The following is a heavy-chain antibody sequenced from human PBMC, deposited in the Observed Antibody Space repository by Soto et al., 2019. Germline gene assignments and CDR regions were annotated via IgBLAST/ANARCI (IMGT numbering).Heavy chain of an antibody. J-gene: IGHJ4*02. CDR1: ESTVSRDW. CDR3: SGGVGDAF. D-gene: IGHD1-26*01. V-gene: IGHV3-7*04. CDR2: INQDGSEK. Sequence: EVHLVESGGGLVQTGGSLRLSCAIFESTVSRDWMNWVRQAPGKGLEWVAHINQDGSEKYYVDSVKGRFTISRDNAKKSLYLQMNHLRPAATAMYYCSGGVGDAFWGQGTLVTVSS.